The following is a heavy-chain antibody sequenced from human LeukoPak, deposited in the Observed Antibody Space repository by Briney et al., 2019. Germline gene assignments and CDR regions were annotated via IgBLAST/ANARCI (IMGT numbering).Heavy chain of an antibody. CDR1: GGTFSSYA. V-gene: IGHV1-69*13. CDR3: ARTTTVTTRFDI. CDR2: IIPIFGTA. Sequence: SVKVSCKASGGTFSSYAISWVRQAPGQGLEWMGGIIPIFGTANYAQKFQGRVTITADESMSTAYMQLSSLRSEDTAVYYCARTTTVTTRFDIWGQETMVTVSS. D-gene: IGHD4-17*01. J-gene: IGHJ3*02.